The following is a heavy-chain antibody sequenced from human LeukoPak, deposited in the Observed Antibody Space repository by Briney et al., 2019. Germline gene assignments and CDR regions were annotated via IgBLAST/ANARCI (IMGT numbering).Heavy chain of an antibody. CDR1: GFTFSSSAM. J-gene: IGHJ4*02. CDR3: ARPEEN. Sequence: GSLRLSCAASGFTFSSSAMSWVRQPPGKGLEWIGEIHHSGSTNYNPSLKSRVTISLDKSKNQFSLKLSSVTAADTAVYYCARPEENWGQGTLVTVSS. V-gene: IGHV4-4*02. CDR2: IHHSGST.